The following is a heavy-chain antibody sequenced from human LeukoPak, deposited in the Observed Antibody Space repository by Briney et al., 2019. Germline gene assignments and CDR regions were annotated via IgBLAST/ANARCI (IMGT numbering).Heavy chain of an antibody. CDR2: ISSSSSYI. CDR1: GFTFSSYS. CDR3: ARERVYCSGGSCYGGGANN. Sequence: GGSLRLSCAASGFTFSSYSMNWVRQAPGKGLEWVSSISSSSSYIYYADSVKGRFTISRDNAKNSLYLQMNSLRAEDTAVYYYARERVYCSGGSCYGGGANNWGQGTLVTVSS. V-gene: IGHV3-21*01. J-gene: IGHJ4*02. D-gene: IGHD2-15*01.